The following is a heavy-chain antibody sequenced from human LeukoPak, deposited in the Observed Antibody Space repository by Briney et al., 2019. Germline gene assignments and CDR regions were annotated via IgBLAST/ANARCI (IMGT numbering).Heavy chain of an antibody. D-gene: IGHD6-13*01. Sequence: TGGSLTLSCAASGFTFSSYAMSWVRQAPGKGLGWVSGISGSGGGTYYADSVKGRFTISRDNSKNTLHLQMNSLRAEDTAVYFCASSQRSSWNYYFDHWGQGTLVTVSS. CDR3: ASSQRSSWNYYFDH. V-gene: IGHV3-23*01. CDR2: ISGSGGGT. CDR1: GFTFSSYA. J-gene: IGHJ4*02.